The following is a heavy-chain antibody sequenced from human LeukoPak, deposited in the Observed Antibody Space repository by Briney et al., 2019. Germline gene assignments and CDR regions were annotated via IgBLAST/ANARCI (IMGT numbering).Heavy chain of an antibody. Sequence: SVKVSCKTSGFTFSSSAVEWVRQSRGQPLEWIGWIVVDSGNTNYAQKFQERVTVTRDKSTNTAYMELSSLRSEDTAVYYCAACCSSWLKSGAFDFWGQGTTVTVSS. V-gene: IGHV1-58*01. CDR2: IVVDSGNT. J-gene: IGHJ3*01. CDR1: GFTFSSSA. CDR3: AACCSSWLKSGAFDF. D-gene: IGHD6-13*01.